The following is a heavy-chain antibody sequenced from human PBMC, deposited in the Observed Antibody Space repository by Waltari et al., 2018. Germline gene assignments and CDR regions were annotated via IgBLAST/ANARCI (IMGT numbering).Heavy chain of an antibody. Sequence: QLELQESGPRLVKPSETLSLRCTVSGVYITRNSYYYDWIRPPPGKGLEWIGTVYYSGTTYYNPSLESRVTISVDSSTNQFSLNLTSVTAADTAVYFCARRLGSGSYFNQGWFDPWGHGTLVTVSS. V-gene: IGHV4-39*01. CDR2: VYYSGTT. CDR1: GVYITRNSYY. D-gene: IGHD3-10*01. CDR3: ARRLGSGSYFNQGWFDP. J-gene: IGHJ5*02.